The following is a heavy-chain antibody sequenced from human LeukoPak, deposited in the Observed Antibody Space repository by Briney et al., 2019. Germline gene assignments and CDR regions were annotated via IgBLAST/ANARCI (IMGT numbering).Heavy chain of an antibody. J-gene: IGHJ4*02. V-gene: IGHV4-31*03. CDR2: IYYSGST. D-gene: IGHD4-17*01. CDR3: AREAVPDYGDYGTFDY. CDR1: GGSISSGGYY. Sequence: SETLSLTCTVSGGSISSGGYYWSWIRQHPGKGLEWIGYIYYSGSTYYNPSIKSRVTISVDTSKNQFSLKLSSVTAADTAVYYCAREAVPDYGDYGTFDYWGQETRVTVSS.